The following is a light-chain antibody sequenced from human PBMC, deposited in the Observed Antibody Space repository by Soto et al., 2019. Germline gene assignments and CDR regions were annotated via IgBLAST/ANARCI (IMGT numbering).Light chain of an antibody. CDR1: QSVSSY. Sequence: EIVLTQSPATLSLSPGERATLSCRASQSVSSYLAWYQQKPGQVPRLVIYDASNSATGIPGRFSGSGSGTDFNLTISSLEPEDFGIYYCQQRSSWPRTFGQGTKVEIK. CDR3: QQRSSWPRT. CDR2: DAS. J-gene: IGKJ1*01. V-gene: IGKV3-11*01.